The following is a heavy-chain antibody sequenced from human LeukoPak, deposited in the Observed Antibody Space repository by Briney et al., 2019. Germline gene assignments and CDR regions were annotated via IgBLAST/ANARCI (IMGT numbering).Heavy chain of an antibody. CDR2: ITYNSGTI. Sequence: GGSLRLSCAASGFTFRSYAMQWVRQAPGKGLEWVSYITYNSGTIFYADSVKGRFTISRDNAKDSLYLQMNSLRAEDTAVYYCARDVLWFGPTYYYYGMDVWGQGTTVTVSS. D-gene: IGHD3-10*01. CDR1: GFTFRSYA. J-gene: IGHJ6*02. CDR3: ARDVLWFGPTYYYYGMDV. V-gene: IGHV3-48*01.